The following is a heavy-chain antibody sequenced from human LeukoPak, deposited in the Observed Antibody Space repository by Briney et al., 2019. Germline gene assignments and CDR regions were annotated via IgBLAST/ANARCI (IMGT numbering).Heavy chain of an antibody. CDR1: GGSISNTNW. V-gene: IGHV4-4*02. CDR3: SRESGAFSPFGY. Sequence: PSETLSLTCGVSGGSISNTNWWSWVRQPPGQGLEWIGEISLSGVTNYNPSLKSRVTMSLDRSKNHLSLTLTSVTAADTAVYYCSRESGAFSPFGYWGQGTLVTVSS. CDR2: ISLSGVT. D-gene: IGHD1-26*01. J-gene: IGHJ4*02.